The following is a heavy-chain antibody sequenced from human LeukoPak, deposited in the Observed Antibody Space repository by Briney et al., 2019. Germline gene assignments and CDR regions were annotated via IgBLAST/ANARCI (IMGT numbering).Heavy chain of an antibody. V-gene: IGHV4-59*01. D-gene: IGHD3-22*01. CDR3: ARGASSGYVLDY. CDR2: IYYSGST. J-gene: IGHJ4*02. CDR1: GGSISSYY. Sequence: SETLSLTCTLSGGSISSYYWSWIRQPPGKGLEWIGYIYYSGSTNYNPSLKSRVTISVDTSKNQFSLKLSSVTAADTAVYYCARGASSGYVLDYWGQETLVTVSS.